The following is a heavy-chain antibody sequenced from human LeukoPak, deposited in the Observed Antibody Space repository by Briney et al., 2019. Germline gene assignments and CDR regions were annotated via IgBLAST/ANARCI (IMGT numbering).Heavy chain of an antibody. CDR3: ASTPYGSGSYLFDY. CDR1: GYTLTELS. CDR2: FDPEDGET. J-gene: IGHJ4*02. D-gene: IGHD3-10*01. V-gene: IGHV1-24*01. Sequence: ASVKVSCKVSGYTLTELSMHWVRQAPGKGLEWMGGFDPEDGETIYAQKLQGRVTMTTDTSTSTAYMELRSLRSDDTAVYYCASTPYGSGSYLFDYWGQGTLVTVSS.